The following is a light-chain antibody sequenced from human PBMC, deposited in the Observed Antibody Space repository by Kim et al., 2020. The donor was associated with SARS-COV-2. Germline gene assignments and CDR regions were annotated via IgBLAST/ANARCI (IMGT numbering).Light chain of an antibody. CDR2: DVR. CDR1: TSDVGGYND. J-gene: IGLJ2*01. CDR3: SSDTSISTWV. Sequence: GKVTTICSAGTTSDVGGYNDVSWYQQHPGEAPILMFYDVRKRPSGVANRFGGSKAANAASLTIAGLQADDDADYYCSSDTSISTWVFGGGTQLTVL. V-gene: IGLV2-14*03.